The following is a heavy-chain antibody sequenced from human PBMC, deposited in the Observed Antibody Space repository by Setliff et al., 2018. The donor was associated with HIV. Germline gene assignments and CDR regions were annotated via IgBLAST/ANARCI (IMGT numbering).Heavy chain of an antibody. V-gene: IGHV4-59*01. CDR3: ARTGWNYYDSGGYPSGYFDY. CDR1: GGSISTYY. CDR2: IYYSGST. D-gene: IGHD3-22*01. J-gene: IGHJ4*02. Sequence: PSETRSLTCTVSGGSISTYYWSWIRQPPGKGLEWIGYIYYSGSTSYNPSLKSRVSISVDTSKNQFSLRLSSVTAADTAVYYCARTGWNYYDSGGYPSGYFDYWGQGTLVTVSS.